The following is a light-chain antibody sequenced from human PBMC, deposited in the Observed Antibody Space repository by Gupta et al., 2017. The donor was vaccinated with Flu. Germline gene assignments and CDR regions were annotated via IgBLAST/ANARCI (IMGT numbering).Light chain of an antibody. CDR2: KAS. CDR3: LQYTSDYQWT. V-gene: IGKV1-5*03. Sequence: QKRGRGPKRLIYKASNLGRVVPSRFIGRGSGTEFTLVSSGLQPHDFATYYYLQYTSDYQWTFGQGTKVEI. J-gene: IGKJ1*01.